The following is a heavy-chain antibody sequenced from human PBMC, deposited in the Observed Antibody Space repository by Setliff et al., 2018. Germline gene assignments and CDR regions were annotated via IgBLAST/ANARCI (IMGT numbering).Heavy chain of an antibody. J-gene: IGHJ6*02. Sequence: GGSLRLSCAASGFTFSNAWMSWVRQAPGKGLEWVGRIKSKTDGGTTDCAAPVKGRFTISRDDSKNTLYLQMNSLKTEDTAVYYCAKHGAYNDFLTGYNFYYDMDVWGQGTTVTVSS. CDR2: IKSKTDGGTT. V-gene: IGHV3-15*01. CDR1: GFTFSNAW. CDR3: AKHGAYNDFLTGYNFYYDMDV. D-gene: IGHD3-9*01.